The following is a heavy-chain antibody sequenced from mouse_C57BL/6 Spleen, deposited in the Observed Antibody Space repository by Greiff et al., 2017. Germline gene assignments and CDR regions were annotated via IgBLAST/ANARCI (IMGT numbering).Heavy chain of an antibody. Sequence: LQQSGAELVKPGASVKISCKASGYAFSSYWMNWVKQRPGKGLEWIGQIYPGDGDTNYNGKFKGKATLTADKSSSTAYMQLSSLTSEDSAVYFCARHYYGSSHWYFDVWGTGTTVTVSS. V-gene: IGHV1-80*01. CDR1: GYAFSSYW. D-gene: IGHD1-1*01. CDR2: IYPGDGDT. CDR3: ARHYYGSSHWYFDV. J-gene: IGHJ1*03.